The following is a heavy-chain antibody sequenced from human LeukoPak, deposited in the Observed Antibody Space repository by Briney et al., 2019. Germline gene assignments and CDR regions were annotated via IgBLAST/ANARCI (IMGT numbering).Heavy chain of an antibody. J-gene: IGHJ4*02. CDR2: ISSSSSYI. CDR3: AKDIGPNDYGPFDY. D-gene: IGHD4-17*01. Sequence: GGSLRLSCAASGFTFSSYSMNWVRQAPGQGLEWVSSISSSSSYIYHADSVKGRFTISRDNAKNSLYLQMNSLRAEDTALYYCAKDIGPNDYGPFDYWGQGTLVTVSS. CDR1: GFTFSSYS. V-gene: IGHV3-21*04.